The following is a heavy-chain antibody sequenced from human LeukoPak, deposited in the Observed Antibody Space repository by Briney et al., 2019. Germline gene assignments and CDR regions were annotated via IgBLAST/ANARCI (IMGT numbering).Heavy chain of an antibody. CDR2: ISAYNGNT. D-gene: IGHD3-3*01. CDR3: ARVIPYDFWSGYYLDY. J-gene: IGHJ4*02. V-gene: IGHV1-18*01. Sequence: ASVKVSCKASGYTFTNFGISWVRRAPGQGLEWMGWISAYNGNTNYAQKLQGRVTMTTDTSTSTAYMELRSLRSDDTAVYYCARVIPYDFWSGYYLDYWGQGTLVTVSS. CDR1: GYTFTNFG.